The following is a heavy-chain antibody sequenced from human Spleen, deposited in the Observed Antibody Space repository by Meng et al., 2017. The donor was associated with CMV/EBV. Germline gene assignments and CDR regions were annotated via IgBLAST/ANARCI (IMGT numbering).Heavy chain of an antibody. CDR1: GFTSSSYA. CDR2: IYSVGSST. V-gene: IGHV3-23*03. J-gene: IGHJ6*02. Sequence: GESLKISCAASGFTSSSYAMSWVRQAPGKGLEWVSVIYSVGSSTYYADSVKGRFTISRDNSKNTLYLQMNSLRAEDTAVYYCAKDHPGYFYYGLDVWGQGTTVTVSS. CDR3: AKDHPGYFYYGLDV.